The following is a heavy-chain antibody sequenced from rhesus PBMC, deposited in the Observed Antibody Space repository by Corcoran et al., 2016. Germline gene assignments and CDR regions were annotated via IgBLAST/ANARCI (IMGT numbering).Heavy chain of an antibody. Sequence: QVQLVQSGAEVKKPGSSVKCSCKASGFTFGSHAINWVRHAPGQGREWLGVIIPLGGITNYEEKFQGRVTITADKYTSKDYVELSSMRSEDTAVYYCARGAQIYEDDYGYYYTRAFDFWGQGIRVTVSS. CDR3: ARGAQIYEDDYGYYYTRAFDF. CDR1: GFTFGSHA. J-gene: IGHJ3*01. V-gene: IGHV1-198*02. D-gene: IGHD3S6*01. CDR2: IIPLGGIT.